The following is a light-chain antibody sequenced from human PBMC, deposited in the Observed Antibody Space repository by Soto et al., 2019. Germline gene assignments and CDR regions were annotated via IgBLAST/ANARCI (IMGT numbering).Light chain of an antibody. V-gene: IGKV1-5*01. Sequence: QMKKSPSTLSAYIGDRVTITCRASQTVNAWLAWYQHKPGKAPKPLIYDASILESGVPARFSGSGSGTEFTLTISSPQPDDFATYSGQQYNSYSFGQGTNVDIK. CDR3: QQYNSYS. J-gene: IGKJ1*01. CDR1: QTVNAW. CDR2: DAS.